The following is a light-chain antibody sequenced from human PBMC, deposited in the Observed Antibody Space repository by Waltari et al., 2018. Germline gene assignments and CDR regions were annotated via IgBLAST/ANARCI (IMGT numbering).Light chain of an antibody. Sequence: QSVLTQPPSVSGSPGHSVTISCTGTSSDVGGYDFVSWYQQDPGKAPKLLIFDVTKRPYGVPSRFSASKSGNTASLTISGLQAEDEADYSCCSYAVTSSSYVFGGGTKVIV. CDR2: DVT. V-gene: IGLV2-11*01. CDR1: SSDVGGYDF. J-gene: IGLJ1*01. CDR3: CSYAVTSSSYV.